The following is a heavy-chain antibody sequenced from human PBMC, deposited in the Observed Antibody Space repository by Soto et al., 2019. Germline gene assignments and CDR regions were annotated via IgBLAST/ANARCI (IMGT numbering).Heavy chain of an antibody. D-gene: IGHD1-1*01. CDR3: ARSASTVTTLDY. CDR1: GGSIISYY. CDR2: IYYSGST. J-gene: IGHJ4*02. V-gene: IGHV4-59*08. Sequence: SETLSLTCTVSGGSIISYYWSWIRQPPGKGLEWIGYIYYSGSTNYNPSLKSRVTISVDTSKNQFSLKLSSVTAADTAVYYCARSASTVTTLDYWGQGTLVTVSS.